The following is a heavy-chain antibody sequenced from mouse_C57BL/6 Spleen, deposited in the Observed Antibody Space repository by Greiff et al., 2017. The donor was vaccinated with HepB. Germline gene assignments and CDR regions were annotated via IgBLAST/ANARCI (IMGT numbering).Heavy chain of an antibody. CDR3: ARKVARYFDV. CDR1: GYTFTSYW. Sequence: VQLQQPGAELVMPGASVKLSCKASGYTFTSYWMHWVKQRPGQGLEWIGEIDPSDSYTNYNQKFKGKSTLTVDKSSSTAYMQLSSLTSEDSAVYYCARKVARYFDVWGTGTTVTVSS. CDR2: IDPSDSYT. J-gene: IGHJ1*03. V-gene: IGHV1-69*01. D-gene: IGHD1-1*01.